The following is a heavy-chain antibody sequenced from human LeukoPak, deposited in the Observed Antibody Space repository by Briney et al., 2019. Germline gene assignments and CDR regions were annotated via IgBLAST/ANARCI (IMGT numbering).Heavy chain of an antibody. CDR2: IYPGDSQT. V-gene: IGHV5-51*01. D-gene: IGHD2-8*01. J-gene: IGHJ5*02. CDR3: ARSSVNWFDP. CDR1: GYSFANYW. Sequence: GESLKISCKGSGYSFANYWIGWVRQMPGKDLEWMGIIYPGDSQTRYSPSFQGQVTISADRFISTAYLQWSSLKASDTAIYYCARSSVNWFDPWGQGPLVTV.